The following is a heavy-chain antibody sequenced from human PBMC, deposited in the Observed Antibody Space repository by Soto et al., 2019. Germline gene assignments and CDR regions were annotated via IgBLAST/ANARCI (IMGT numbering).Heavy chain of an antibody. CDR3: AREKVTRVTYYDGSGSYNWFDP. V-gene: IGHV4-38-2*02. Sequence: PXGILSLTGAVSGYSISSDYYWCCIRQPPGKGLEWIGTIYYTGNTYYNPSLKSRVTISVDTSKNQFSLKLSSVTAADTAVYYCAREKVTRVTYYDGSGSYNWFDPWGQGTLVTVSS. CDR2: IYYTGNT. J-gene: IGHJ5*02. D-gene: IGHD3-10*01. CDR1: GYSISSDYY.